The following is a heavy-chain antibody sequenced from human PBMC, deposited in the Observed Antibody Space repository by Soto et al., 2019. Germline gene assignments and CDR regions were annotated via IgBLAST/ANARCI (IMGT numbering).Heavy chain of an antibody. CDR1: GFNFNTYS. CDR3: AREIGVDYDFWSGYVYYYGMDV. J-gene: IGHJ6*02. Sequence: QVQLVESGGGVVQPGRSLRVSCAASGFNFNTYSMQWVRQAPGKGLEWVTVISYDGSNKYYADSVKGRFTISRDNSKNTLYLQMNSLRAEDTAVYYCAREIGVDYDFWSGYVYYYGMDVWGQGTTVTVSS. D-gene: IGHD3-3*01. CDR2: ISYDGSNK. V-gene: IGHV3-30-3*01.